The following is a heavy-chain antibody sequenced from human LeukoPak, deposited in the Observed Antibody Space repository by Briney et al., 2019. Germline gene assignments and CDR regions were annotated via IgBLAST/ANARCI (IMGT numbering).Heavy chain of an antibody. J-gene: IGHJ6*02. D-gene: IGHD2-15*01. Sequence: GGSLRLSCAASGFTFSSYAMSWVRQAPGKGLEWVSAISGSGGSTYYADSVKGRFTISRDNSKNTLYLQMNSLRAEDTAVYYCAKPPSLSYCSGGSCYDEKYYYYGMDVWGQGTTVTVSS. CDR1: GFTFSSYA. CDR2: ISGSGGST. CDR3: AKPPSLSYCSGGSCYDEKYYYYGMDV. V-gene: IGHV3-23*01.